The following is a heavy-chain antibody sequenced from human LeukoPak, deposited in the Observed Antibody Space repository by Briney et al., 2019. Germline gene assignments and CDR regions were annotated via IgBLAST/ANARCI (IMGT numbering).Heavy chain of an antibody. CDR3: ARSYFRDARGGFDY. J-gene: IGHJ4*02. Sequence: ASVKVSCKASGGTFSSYAISWVRQAPGQGLEWMGIINPNDGRTTDAQKFQGRVSMTSDTSTSTCYMELSSLRSEDTAVYYCARSYFRDARGGFDYWGQGTLVTVSS. CDR1: GGTFSSYA. V-gene: IGHV1-46*01. CDR2: INPNDGRT. D-gene: IGHD2-8*01.